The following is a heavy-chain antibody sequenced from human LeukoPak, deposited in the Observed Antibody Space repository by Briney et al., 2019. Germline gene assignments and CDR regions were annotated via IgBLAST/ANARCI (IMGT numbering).Heavy chain of an antibody. J-gene: IGHJ5*02. D-gene: IGHD4-11*01. CDR3: ARARLQNWFDP. Sequence: SETLSLTCTVSGGSISSYYWSWIRQPPGKGLEWIGYIYYSGSTNYNPSLKSRVTISVDTSKNQFSLKPSSVTAADTAVYYCARARLQNWFDPWGQGTLVTVSS. V-gene: IGHV4-59*08. CDR2: IYYSGST. CDR1: GGSISSYY.